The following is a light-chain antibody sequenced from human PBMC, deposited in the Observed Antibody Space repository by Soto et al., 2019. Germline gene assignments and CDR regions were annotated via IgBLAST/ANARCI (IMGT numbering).Light chain of an antibody. Sequence: DIVMTQSPATLSVSPGERATLSCRASQSINNTLAWSQKRPGQAPRLLMYGASTRATGIPARFRVSGSGTDFTLAISSLQSEDVAVYYCQQYNYWPRTFGQGTKVEIK. CDR3: QQYNYWPRT. J-gene: IGKJ1*01. V-gene: IGKV3-15*01. CDR1: QSINNT. CDR2: GAS.